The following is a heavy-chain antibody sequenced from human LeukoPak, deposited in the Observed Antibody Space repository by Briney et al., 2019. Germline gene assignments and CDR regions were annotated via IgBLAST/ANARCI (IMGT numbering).Heavy chain of an antibody. CDR3: AKLPSSGWLDY. V-gene: IGHV3-53*01. Sequence: GGSLRLSCVVSGFTVSNNYMSWVRQAPGKGLEWVSAFYSGGNTYYTGSVKGRFIISRDSSRNTLYLQMNNLRPEDTAMYYCAKLPSSGWLDYWGQGTLVTVSS. D-gene: IGHD6-19*01. CDR1: GFTVSNNY. CDR2: FYSGGNT. J-gene: IGHJ4*02.